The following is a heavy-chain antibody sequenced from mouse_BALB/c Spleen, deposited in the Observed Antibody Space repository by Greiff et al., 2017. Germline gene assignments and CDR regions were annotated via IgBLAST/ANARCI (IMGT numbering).Heavy chain of an antibody. J-gene: IGHJ3*01. V-gene: IGHV5-6*01. D-gene: IGHD2-4*01. CDR1: GFTFSSYG. CDR3: ARHRDYDVWFAY. Sequence: DVHLVESGGDLVKPGGSLKLSCAASGFTFSSYGMSWVRQTPDKRLEWVATISSGGSYTYYPDSVKGRFTISRDNAKNTLYLQMSSLKSEDTAMYYCARHRDYDVWFAYWGQGTLVTVSA. CDR2: ISSGGSYT.